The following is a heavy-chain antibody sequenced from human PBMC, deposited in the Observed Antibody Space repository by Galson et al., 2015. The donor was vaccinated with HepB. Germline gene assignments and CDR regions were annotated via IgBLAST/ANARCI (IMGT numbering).Heavy chain of an antibody. Sequence: SVKVSCKASGGTFSSYAISWVRQAPGQGLEWMGGIIPIFGTANYAQKFQGRVTITADESTSTAYMELSSLRSEDAAVCYCARGYCSSTSCYSDYYYYYGMDVWGQGTTVTVSS. J-gene: IGHJ6*02. CDR3: ARGYCSSTSCYSDYYYYYGMDV. D-gene: IGHD2-2*02. CDR2: IIPIFGTA. V-gene: IGHV1-69*13. CDR1: GGTFSSYA.